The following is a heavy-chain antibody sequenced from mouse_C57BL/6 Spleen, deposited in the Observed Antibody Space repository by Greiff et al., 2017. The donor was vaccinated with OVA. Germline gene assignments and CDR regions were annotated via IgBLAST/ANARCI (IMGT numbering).Heavy chain of an antibody. CDR1: GFTFTSYW. J-gene: IGHJ1*03. D-gene: IGHD2-3*01. CDR2: IDPSDSYS. V-gene: IGHV1-50*01. Sequence: QVQLQQPGAELVKPGASVKLSCTASGFTFTSYWLQWVKQRPGQGLEWIGEIDPSDSYSNYNQKFKGKATLTVDTSSSTAYMQLSSLTSEDSAVYYCARSDGYYWYFDVWGTGTTVTVSS. CDR3: ARSDGYYWYFDV.